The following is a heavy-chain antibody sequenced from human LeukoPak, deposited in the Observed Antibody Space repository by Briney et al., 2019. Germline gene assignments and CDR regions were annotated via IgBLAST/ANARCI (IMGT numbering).Heavy chain of an antibody. CDR3: ARDRGGYCSSTSCQALDY. V-gene: IGHV4-39*02. D-gene: IGHD2-2*03. Sequence: SETLSLTCTVSGGSISSSSYYWGWIRQPPGKGLEWIGIIYYSGSTYYNPSLKSRVTISVDTSKNQFSLKLSSVTAADTAVYYCARDRGGYCSSTSCQALDYWGQGTLVTVSS. CDR1: GGSISSSSYY. J-gene: IGHJ4*02. CDR2: IYYSGST.